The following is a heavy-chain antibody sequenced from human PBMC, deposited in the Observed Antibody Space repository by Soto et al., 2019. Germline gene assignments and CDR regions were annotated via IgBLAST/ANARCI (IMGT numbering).Heavy chain of an antibody. Sequence: EVQLEESGEGLIKPGESLTLSCAASDFILSDAWMKWVRQAPGKGLEWVGRIKSKAHGGTTDYAAPLKGRFTILRDDSKNTLCLQMNSLQTEDTAMYYCASYRDSSGLRRYDYWGQGALVTVSS. D-gene: IGHD3-22*01. CDR1: DFILSDAW. J-gene: IGHJ4*02. CDR2: IKSKAHGGTT. CDR3: ASYRDSSGLRRYDY. V-gene: IGHV3-15*07.